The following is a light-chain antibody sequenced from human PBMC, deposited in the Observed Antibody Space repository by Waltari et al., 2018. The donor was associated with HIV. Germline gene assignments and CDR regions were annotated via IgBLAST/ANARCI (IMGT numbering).Light chain of an antibody. V-gene: IGLV1-47*01. CDR1: SSNIGSNY. J-gene: IGLJ3*02. CDR2: KNH. CDR3: AAWDDRLSGWL. Sequence: QSVLTQPPSASGAPGQRVTISCSGGSSNIGSNYVYWYQQLPGSTPKLLIYKNHQRPPGVPDRFSGSSSDTSASLAISGLRSEDEADYYCAAWDDRLSGWLFGGGTKLTVL.